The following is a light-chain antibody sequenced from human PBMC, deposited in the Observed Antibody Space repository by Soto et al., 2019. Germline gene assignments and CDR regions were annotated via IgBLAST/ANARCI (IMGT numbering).Light chain of an antibody. CDR2: GAA. J-gene: IGKJ1*01. V-gene: IGKV3-15*01. CDR1: QSVFSS. CDR3: QQYGSSSWT. Sequence: EIVMTQSPATLSVSPGERATLSCRASQSVFSSLAWYQQKPGQAPRLLIYGAATRATGIPARFSGGGSGTEFTLTISSLQSEDFAVYYCQQYGSSSWTFGQGTKVDIK.